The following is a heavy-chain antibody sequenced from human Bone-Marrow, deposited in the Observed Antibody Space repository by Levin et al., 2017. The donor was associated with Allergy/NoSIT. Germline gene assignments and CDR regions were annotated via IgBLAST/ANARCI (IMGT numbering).Heavy chain of an antibody. CDR3: ARDRTDGILTDYGMDV. V-gene: IGHV3-21*04. Sequence: ETLSLTCAASGFNFSIYGMHWVRQAPGKGLEWVSSISSSSSNIYHADSLKGRFTISRDNAKNSLYLQMKSLRAEDTAVYYCARDRTDGILTDYGMDVWGQGATVTVSS. CDR1: GFNFSIYG. CDR2: ISSSSSNI. J-gene: IGHJ6*02. D-gene: IGHD3-9*01.